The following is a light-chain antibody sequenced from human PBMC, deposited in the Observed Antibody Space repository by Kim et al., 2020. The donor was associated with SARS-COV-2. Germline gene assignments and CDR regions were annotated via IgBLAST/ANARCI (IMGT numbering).Light chain of an antibody. Sequence: PGQSITIARTGTSSDVGTYDLVSWYQHHPGKAPKLLIYEVRKRPSGVSNRFSGSKSGNTASLAISGLQADDEADYYCCSYAGSRNVFGTGTKVTVL. CDR3: CSYAGSRNV. CDR2: EVR. J-gene: IGLJ1*01. V-gene: IGLV2-23*02. CDR1: SSDVGTYDL.